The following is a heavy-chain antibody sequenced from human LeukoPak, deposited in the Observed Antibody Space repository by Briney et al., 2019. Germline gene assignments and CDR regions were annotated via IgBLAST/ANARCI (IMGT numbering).Heavy chain of an antibody. J-gene: IGHJ4*02. V-gene: IGHV3-64D*06. Sequence: GGSLRLSCSASGFTFSNYAMHWVRQAPGKGLEYASAISPNGDRTYYADSVTGRFTISRDNSKNTLYLQMSSLRPEDTAVYYCVPKGTEGYWGQGTLVTVSS. CDR1: GFTFSNYA. CDR3: VPKGTEGY. CDR2: ISPNGDRT.